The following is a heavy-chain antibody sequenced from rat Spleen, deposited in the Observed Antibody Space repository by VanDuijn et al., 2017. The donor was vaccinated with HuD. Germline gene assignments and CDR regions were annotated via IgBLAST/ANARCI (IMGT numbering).Heavy chain of an antibody. J-gene: IGHJ2*01. CDR1: GFSLTSYH. Sequence: QVQLKESGPGLVQPSQTLSLTCTVSGFSLTSYHVHWVRQPPGKGLEWMGVMWSDGDTTYNSALKSRLSISRDTSKNQVFLKMNSLQPYETGTYYCTRAPDNAFDYWGQGVMVTVSS. CDR2: MWSDGDT. V-gene: IGHV2-32*01. CDR3: TRAPDNAFDY.